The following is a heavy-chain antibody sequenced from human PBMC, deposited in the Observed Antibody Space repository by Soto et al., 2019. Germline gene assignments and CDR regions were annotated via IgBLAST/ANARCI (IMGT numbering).Heavy chain of an antibody. V-gene: IGHV3-11*01. CDR3: ANGTLDY. CDR1: GFTFTEYY. J-gene: IGHJ4*02. CDR2: IGDNGDKT. Sequence: QVRLVEYGGGLVKPGGSLRLSCVASGFTFTEYYMSWIRQAPGRGLEWVSYIGDNGDKTYYAKSVKGRFTISRDNAKGSLFLQMNSLRPEDTAVYYCANGTLDYWGQGTLVTVSS.